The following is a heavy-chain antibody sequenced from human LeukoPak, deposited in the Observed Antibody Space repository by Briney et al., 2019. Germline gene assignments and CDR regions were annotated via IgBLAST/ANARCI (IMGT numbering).Heavy chain of an antibody. CDR2: INPNSGGT. J-gene: IGHJ3*02. CDR1: GYTFTGYY. CDR3: ARGSLERRFNAFDI. Sequence: ASVKVSCKASGYTFTGYYMHWVRQAPGQGLEWMGWINPNSGGTNYAQKFQGRVTMTRDTSISTAYMELSRLRSDDTAVCYCARGSLERRFNAFDIWGQGTMVTVS. V-gene: IGHV1-2*02. D-gene: IGHD1-1*01.